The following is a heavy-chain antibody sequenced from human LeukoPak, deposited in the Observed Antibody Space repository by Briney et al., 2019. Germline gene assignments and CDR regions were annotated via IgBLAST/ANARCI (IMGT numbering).Heavy chain of an antibody. Sequence: SETLSLTCTVSGGSVSSGSYYWSWIRQPPGKGLEWIGYIYYSGSTNYNPSLKSRVTISVDRSKNQFSLKLSSVTAADTAVYYCANNSGWYDSGTVDHWGQGTLVTVSS. J-gene: IGHJ4*02. CDR3: ANNSGWYDSGTVDH. D-gene: IGHD6-19*01. CDR1: GGSVSSGSYY. CDR2: IYYSGST. V-gene: IGHV4-61*01.